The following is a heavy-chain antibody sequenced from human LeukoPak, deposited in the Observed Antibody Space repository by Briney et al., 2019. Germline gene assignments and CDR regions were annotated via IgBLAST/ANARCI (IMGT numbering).Heavy chain of an antibody. V-gene: IGHV4-38-2*01. Sequence: SETLSLTCAVSGYSISSGYYWGWIRQPPGKGLEWIGSIDHSGSTYYNPSLKSRVTISVDTSKNQFSLKLSSVTAADTAVYYCARASYYYGSGSYPYQNWFDPWGQGTLVTVSS. CDR2: IDHSGST. J-gene: IGHJ5*02. CDR1: GYSISSGYY. D-gene: IGHD3-10*01. CDR3: ARASYYYGSGSYPYQNWFDP.